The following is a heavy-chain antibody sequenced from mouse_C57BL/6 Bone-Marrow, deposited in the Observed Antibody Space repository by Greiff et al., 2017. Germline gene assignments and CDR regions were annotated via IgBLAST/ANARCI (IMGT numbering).Heavy chain of an antibody. V-gene: IGHV1-4*01. Sequence: VKLQQSGAELARPGASVKMSCKASGYTFTSYTMHWVKQRPGQGLEWIGYINPSSGYTKYNQKFKDKATLTADKSSSTAYMQLSSLTSEDSAVYYCARREEWLLHDYWGQGTTLTVSS. CDR2: INPSSGYT. CDR1: GYTFTSYT. J-gene: IGHJ2*01. D-gene: IGHD2-3*01. CDR3: ARREEWLLHDY.